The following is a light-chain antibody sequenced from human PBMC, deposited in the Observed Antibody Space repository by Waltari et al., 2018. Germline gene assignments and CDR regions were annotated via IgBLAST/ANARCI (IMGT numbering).Light chain of an antibody. J-gene: IGKJ5*01. CDR3: QQFNSFPIT. Sequence: AIQLTQSPSSLSASVGDRVTITCRASQGISSAFAWYQQEPGKATKVLIYDASSLESGVPSRFRGSGSGTYFTLTIRSLQPEDFATYYCQQFNSFPITFGLGTRLDIK. V-gene: IGKV1-13*02. CDR1: QGISSA. CDR2: DAS.